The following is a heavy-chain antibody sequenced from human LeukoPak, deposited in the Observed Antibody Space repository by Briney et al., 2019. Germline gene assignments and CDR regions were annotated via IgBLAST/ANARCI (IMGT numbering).Heavy chain of an antibody. J-gene: IGHJ4*02. CDR3: ARGLGERDDY. CDR2: ISYDGSNK. Sequence: GRSLRLSCAASGFTFSSYGMHWVRQAPGKGLAGVAVISYDGSNKYYADSVKGRFTISRDNSKNTLYLQMNSLRAEDTAVYYCARGLGERDDYWGQGTLVTVSS. D-gene: IGHD3-10*01. CDR1: GFTFSSYG. V-gene: IGHV3-30*03.